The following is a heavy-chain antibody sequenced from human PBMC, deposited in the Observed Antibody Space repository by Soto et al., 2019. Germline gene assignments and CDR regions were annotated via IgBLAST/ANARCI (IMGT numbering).Heavy chain of an antibody. CDR1: GDSITSSNW. D-gene: IGHD1-1*01. J-gene: IGHJ4*02. CDR3: ARDLGTGTDY. CDR2: IYHSGAT. V-gene: IGHV4-4*02. Sequence: QVQLQESGPGLVKPSGTLSLTCAVSGDSITSSNWWSWVRQAPGKGLEWIGEIYHSGATTYNPSLRSRATISVDRSNNHFSRKLTSVTAADTAVYFCARDLGTGTDYWGRGTLVTVAS.